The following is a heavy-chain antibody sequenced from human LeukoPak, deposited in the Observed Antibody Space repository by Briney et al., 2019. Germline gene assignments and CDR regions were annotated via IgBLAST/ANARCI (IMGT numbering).Heavy chain of an antibody. J-gene: IGHJ4*02. CDR1: GFTFGDYY. V-gene: IGHV3-49*03. Sequence: GGSLRLSCSASGFTFGDYYMNWFRRAPGMGLEWLCFIRTNAAGGTPQYAASVKGRFSITRDDSRATAYLHMNSLKAEDTAIYYCARDRGGDESTYFDYWGQGIPVTVSS. D-gene: IGHD3-16*01. CDR2: IRTNAAGGTP. CDR3: ARDRGGDESTYFDY.